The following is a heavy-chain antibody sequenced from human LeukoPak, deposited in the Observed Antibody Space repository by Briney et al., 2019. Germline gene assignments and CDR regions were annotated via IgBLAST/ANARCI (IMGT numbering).Heavy chain of an antibody. D-gene: IGHD3-10*01. CDR3: ARAYYASRSCDY. J-gene: IGHJ4*02. CDR2: ISSSSSTI. CDR1: VFTYSSYS. V-gene: IGHV3-48*02. Sequence: GGSLRLSCGASVFTYSSYSMKCVRQAPGKGLEWVSYISSSSSTIYYADSVKGRFTISRDNAKNSLYLHMNSLRDEDTAVSYSARAYYASRSCDYWGQGTLVTVSS.